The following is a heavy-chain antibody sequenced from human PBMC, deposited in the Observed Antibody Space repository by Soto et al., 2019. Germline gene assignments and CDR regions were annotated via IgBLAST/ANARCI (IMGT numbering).Heavy chain of an antibody. J-gene: IGHJ5*02. CDR2: INHSGDT. CDR1: GGSFSGYY. CDR3: ARGLTYRSNWYKWFDP. Sequence: PSETLSLTCAVYGGSFSGYYWTWFRQSPEKGLQWIGEINHSGDTNYNPSLKSRVSISLDTSKNQFSLRLSSVTAADTAIYYCARGLTYRSNWYKWFDPWGQGTLVTVSS. V-gene: IGHV4-34*01. D-gene: IGHD6-13*01.